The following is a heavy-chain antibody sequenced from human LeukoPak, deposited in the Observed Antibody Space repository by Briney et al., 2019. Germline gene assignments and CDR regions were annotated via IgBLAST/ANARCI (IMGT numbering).Heavy chain of an antibody. CDR2: FDPEDGET. D-gene: IGHD1-1*01. Sequence: ASVKVSCKVSGYTLTELSMHWVRQAPGKGLEWMGGFDPEDGETIYAQKFQGRVTMAEDTSTDTAYMELSSLRSEDTAVYYCATSPVERGTPTYWGQGTLVTVSS. CDR1: GYTLTELS. J-gene: IGHJ4*02. V-gene: IGHV1-24*01. CDR3: ATSPVERGTPTY.